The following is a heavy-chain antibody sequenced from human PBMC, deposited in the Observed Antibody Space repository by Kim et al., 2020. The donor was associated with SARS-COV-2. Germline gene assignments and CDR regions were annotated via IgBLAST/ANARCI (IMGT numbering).Heavy chain of an antibody. J-gene: IGHJ4*02. V-gene: IGHV4-39*01. Sequence: SETLSLTCTVSGGSISSSSYYWGWIRQPPGKGLEWIGSIYYSGSTYYNPSLKSRVTISVDTSKNQFSLKLSSVTAADTAVYYCARYCSGGSCYKGFGCWGQGTLVTVSS. CDR1: GGSISSSSYY. CDR3: ARYCSGGSCYKGFGC. D-gene: IGHD2-15*01. CDR2: IYYSGST.